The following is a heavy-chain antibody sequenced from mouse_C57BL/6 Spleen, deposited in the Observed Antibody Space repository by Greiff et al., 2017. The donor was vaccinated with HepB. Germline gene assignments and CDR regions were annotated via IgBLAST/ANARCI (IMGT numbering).Heavy chain of an antibody. Sequence: VNLVESGPGLVQPSQSLSITCTVSGFSLTSYGVHWVRQSPGKGLEWLGVIWSGGSTDYNAAFISRLSISKDNSKSQVFFKMNSLQADDTAIYYCARKGYYGSSSYAMDYWGQGTSVTVSS. J-gene: IGHJ4*01. CDR1: GFSLTSYG. CDR2: IWSGGST. D-gene: IGHD1-1*01. V-gene: IGHV2-2*01. CDR3: ARKGYYGSSSYAMDY.